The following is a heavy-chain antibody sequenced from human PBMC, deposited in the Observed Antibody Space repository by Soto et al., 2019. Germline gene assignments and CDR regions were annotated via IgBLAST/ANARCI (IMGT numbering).Heavy chain of an antibody. CDR3: SAPEYCSGTSCLGY. CDR1: GFTFSGSV. V-gene: IGHV3-73*02. D-gene: IGHD2-2*01. CDR2: IRSKANNYAT. J-gene: IGHJ4*02. Sequence: EVQLVESGGGLVQPGESLKLSCAASGFTFSGSVMHWVRQASGKGLEWVGRIRSKANNYATAYAASVKGRFIISRDDSQNTAFLQMSSLETEDTAVYYCSAPEYCSGTSCLGYWGQGTLVTVSS.